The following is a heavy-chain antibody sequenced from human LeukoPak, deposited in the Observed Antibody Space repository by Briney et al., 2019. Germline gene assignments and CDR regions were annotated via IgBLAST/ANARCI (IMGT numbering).Heavy chain of an antibody. D-gene: IGHD5-24*01. V-gene: IGHV4-59*01. CDR1: GGSISSYY. CDR3: ARNIRDGYNFGHFQH. J-gene: IGHJ1*01. CDR2: INYSGGT. Sequence: ASETLSLTCTVSGGSISSYYWSWIRQPPGKGLEWIGYINYSGGTNYNPSLKSRVTISVNTSKNQFSLKLSSVTAADTAVYYCARNIRDGYNFGHFQHWGQGTLVIVSS.